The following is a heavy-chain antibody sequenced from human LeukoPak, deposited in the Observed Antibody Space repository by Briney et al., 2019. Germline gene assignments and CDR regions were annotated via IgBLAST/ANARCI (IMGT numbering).Heavy chain of an antibody. V-gene: IGHV4-59*12. J-gene: IGHJ5*02. D-gene: IGHD1-26*01. CDR1: GGSISSYY. CDR2: IYYSGST. Sequence: SEALSLTCTVSGGSISSYYWSWIRQPPGKGLEWIGYIYYSGSTNYNPSLKSRVTISVDTSKNQFSLKLSSVTAADTAVYYCAREIVGATRGGWFDPWGQGTLVTVSS. CDR3: AREIVGATRGGWFDP.